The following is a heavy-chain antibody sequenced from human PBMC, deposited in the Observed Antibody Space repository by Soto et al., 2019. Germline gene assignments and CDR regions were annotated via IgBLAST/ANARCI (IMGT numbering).Heavy chain of an antibody. V-gene: IGHV3-48*03. CDR1: GFTFSSYE. Sequence: PGGSLRLSCAASGFTFSSYEMNWVRQAPGKGLEWVSYISSSGSTIYYADSVKGRFTISRDNAKNSLYLQMNSLRAEDTAVYYCARDRVWSSGWYGPYYYYGMDVWGQGTTVTVSS. D-gene: IGHD6-19*01. J-gene: IGHJ6*02. CDR2: ISSSGSTI. CDR3: ARDRVWSSGWYGPYYYYGMDV.